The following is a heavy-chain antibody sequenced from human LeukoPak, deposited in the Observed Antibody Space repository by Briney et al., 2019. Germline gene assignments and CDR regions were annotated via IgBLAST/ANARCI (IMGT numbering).Heavy chain of an antibody. V-gene: IGHV3-7*01. D-gene: IGHD3-3*01. Sequence: PGGSLRLSCAASGFTFRNYWMLWVRQAPGKGLEWVANIKQDGSDKYYVDSVKGRFTISRDNAKNSLYLQMNSLRAEDTAVYYCARDRNTDFWSGYYTNYFDYWGQGTLVTVSS. J-gene: IGHJ4*02. CDR1: GFTFRNYW. CDR2: IKQDGSDK. CDR3: ARDRNTDFWSGYYTNYFDY.